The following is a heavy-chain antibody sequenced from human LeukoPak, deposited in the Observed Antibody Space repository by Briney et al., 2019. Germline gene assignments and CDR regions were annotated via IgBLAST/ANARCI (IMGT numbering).Heavy chain of an antibody. CDR3: ARDYCSSTSCYDY. V-gene: IGHV3-48*01. D-gene: IGHD2-2*01. CDR1: GFTFSSYS. J-gene: IGHJ4*02. CDR2: ISSSSSTI. Sequence: GGSLRLSCAASGFTFSSYSMNWVRQAPGKGLKWVSYISSSSSTIYYADSVKGRFTISRDNAKNSLYLQMNSLRAEDTAVYYCARDYCSSTSCYDYWGQGTLVTVSS.